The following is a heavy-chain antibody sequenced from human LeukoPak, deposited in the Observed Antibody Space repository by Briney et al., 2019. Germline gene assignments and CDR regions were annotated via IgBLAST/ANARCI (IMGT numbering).Heavy chain of an antibody. V-gene: IGHV4-39*01. J-gene: IGHJ4*02. CDR3: ARNRRSYDSSGYQNYFAY. D-gene: IGHD3-22*01. Sequence: SETLSLTCTVSGGSITSGAYYWGWIRQPPGKGLEWIGSINYSGSTYSNPSLKSRVTISVDTSKNQFSLKLISVTAADTAVYYCARNRRSYDSSGYQNYFAYSGQGTLVIVSS. CDR1: GGSITSGAYY. CDR2: INYSGST.